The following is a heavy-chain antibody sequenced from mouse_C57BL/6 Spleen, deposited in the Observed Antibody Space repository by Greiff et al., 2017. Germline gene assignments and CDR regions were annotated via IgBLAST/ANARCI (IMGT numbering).Heavy chain of an antibody. CDR3: AISGIATVVDWYFDV. CDR2: INPNNGGT. V-gene: IGHV1-22*01. J-gene: IGHJ1*03. Sequence: EVQLQQSGPELVKPGASVKMSCKASGYTFTDYNMHWVKQSHGKSLEWIGYINPNNGGTSYNQKFKGKATLTVNTSSSTAYMELRSLTSEDSAVYYCAISGIATVVDWYFDVWGTGTTVTVSS. D-gene: IGHD1-1*01. CDR1: GYTFTDYN.